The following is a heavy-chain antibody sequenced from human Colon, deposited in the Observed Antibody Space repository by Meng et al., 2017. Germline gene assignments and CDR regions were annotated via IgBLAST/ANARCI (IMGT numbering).Heavy chain of an antibody. CDR3: ARGRGSYSSIDF. D-gene: IGHD1-26*01. V-gene: IGHV4-61*03. Sequence: VRLQGSGPRLLRPSETPSLTCTLSGGSVSSPSYSWSWIRQTPVKGLEWIGYVHYTGSANYNPSLKSRVTISVDTSKNHFSLILSSVTAADTAVYYCARGRGSYSSIDFWGQGTLVTVSS. J-gene: IGHJ4*02. CDR2: VHYTGSA. CDR1: GGSVSSPSYS.